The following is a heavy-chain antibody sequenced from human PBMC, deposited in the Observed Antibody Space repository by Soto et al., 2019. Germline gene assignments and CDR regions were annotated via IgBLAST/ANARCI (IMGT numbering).Heavy chain of an antibody. CDR2: IYWNDDK. J-gene: IGHJ3*02. CDR3: AHRHLQYYDFWSGCAFDI. CDR1: GFSLSTSGVG. Sequence: QITLKESGPTLVKPTQPLTLTCTFSGFSLSTSGVGVGWIRQPPGKALEWLALIYWNDDKRYSPSLKSRLTITKDTSKNQVVLTMTNMDPVDTATYYCAHRHLQYYDFWSGCAFDIWGQGTMVTVSS. D-gene: IGHD3-3*01. V-gene: IGHV2-5*01.